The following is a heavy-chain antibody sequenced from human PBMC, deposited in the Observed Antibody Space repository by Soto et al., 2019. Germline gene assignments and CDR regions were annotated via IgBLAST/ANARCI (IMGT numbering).Heavy chain of an antibody. CDR1: GYTLTSYD. CDR3: ARADYYDSSGFYYDC. D-gene: IGHD3-22*01. CDR2: MNPNSGST. V-gene: IGHV1-8*01. J-gene: IGHJ4*02. Sequence: GASVKVSCTASGYTLTSYDINWVRQATGQGLEWMGWMNPNSGSTDYAQKFQGRITMTRDTSTSTVYMELSSLRSEDTAVYFCARADYYDSSGFYYDCWGQGSLVTVSS.